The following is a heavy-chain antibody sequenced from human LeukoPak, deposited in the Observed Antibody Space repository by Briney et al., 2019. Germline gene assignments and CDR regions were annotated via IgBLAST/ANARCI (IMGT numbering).Heavy chain of an antibody. CDR3: SRPGSGTIGIDY. D-gene: IGHD3-10*01. CDR2: IYPGDSDT. V-gene: IGHV5-51*01. Sequence: GESLKISCNGSGYSFTTYWTGWVRQMPGKGLEWMGIIYPGDSDTRYSPYFQGQGTISADRSISTAYLQWTSLKASDTAMYYCSRPGSGTIGIDYWGQGTLVTVSS. CDR1: GYSFTTYW. J-gene: IGHJ4*02.